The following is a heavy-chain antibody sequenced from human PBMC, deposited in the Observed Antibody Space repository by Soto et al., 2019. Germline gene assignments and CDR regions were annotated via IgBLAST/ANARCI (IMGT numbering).Heavy chain of an antibody. CDR3: ARRQTGTTRVDS. Sequence: EVQLLESGGGLVQPGGSLRLSCAAPGFTFSGYAMSWVRQAPGKGLELVSAISGSGDYTVYADSVKGRFTISRDNSKNTVSLQMSSLRAEDTAIYYCARRQTGTTRVDSWGQGTLVTVSS. CDR1: GFTFSGYA. V-gene: IGHV3-23*01. CDR2: ISGSGDYT. D-gene: IGHD1-7*01. J-gene: IGHJ4*02.